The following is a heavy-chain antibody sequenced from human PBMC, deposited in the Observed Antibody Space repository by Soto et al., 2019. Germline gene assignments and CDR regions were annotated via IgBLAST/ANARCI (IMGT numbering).Heavy chain of an antibody. D-gene: IGHD2-15*01. CDR1: GGSISGYC. Sequence: QVQLQESGPGLVKPSETLSLTCSVSGGSISGYCWSWIRQPPGKGLEWIGYICYSGSTSYNPSLKSRVTISVDTSKNQFSLKLSSVTAADTAVYYCARNPKAGFCSGGSCRPNYYYYSYMDVWGKGTTITVSS. CDR2: ICYSGST. J-gene: IGHJ6*03. CDR3: ARNPKAGFCSGGSCRPNYYYYSYMDV. V-gene: IGHV4-59*01.